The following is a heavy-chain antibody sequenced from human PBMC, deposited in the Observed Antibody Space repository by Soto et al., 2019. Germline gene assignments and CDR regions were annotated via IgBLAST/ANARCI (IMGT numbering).Heavy chain of an antibody. CDR2: ISSSSSTI. J-gene: IGHJ4*02. CDR1: GFTFNSYN. Sequence: ESGGGLVQPGGSLRLSCAASGFTFNSYNMNWVRQVPGKGLEWVSYISSSSSTIHYADSVKGRFTISRDNAKNSLYLQMNSLRAEDTAVYYCARAKTGQNKPDDSSGYHCDYWGQGTLVTVSS. D-gene: IGHD3-22*01. CDR3: ARAKTGQNKPDDSSGYHCDY. V-gene: IGHV3-48*01.